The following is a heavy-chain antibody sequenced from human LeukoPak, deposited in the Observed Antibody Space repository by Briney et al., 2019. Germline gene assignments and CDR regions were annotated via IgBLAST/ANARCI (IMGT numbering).Heavy chain of an antibody. Sequence: SETLSLTCTVSGGSLNNYYWSWVRQPPGEGLEWIGYKYTTGSSNYSPSLMGRVTISEDMAQNQIPLRLTSVTAADTAVYYCARTRPPAGPQYYYGMDVWSQGTPVTVSS. V-gene: IGHV4-4*09. CDR2: KYTTGSS. D-gene: IGHD2-2*01. CDR1: GGSLNNYY. J-gene: IGHJ6*02. CDR3: ARTRPPAGPQYYYGMDV.